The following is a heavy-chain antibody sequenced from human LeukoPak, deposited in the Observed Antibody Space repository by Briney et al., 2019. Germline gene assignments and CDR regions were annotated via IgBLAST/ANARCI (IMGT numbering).Heavy chain of an antibody. CDR1: GFTFNNYA. D-gene: IGHD6-19*01. J-gene: IGHJ4*02. V-gene: IGHV3-13*04. Sequence: PGGSLRLSCAASGFTFNNYAMSWVRQATGKGLEWVSGIGAAGDTYYPGSVKGRFTISRENANNSLYLQMNSLRAGDTAMYYCARDRAGDFDYWGQGTLVTVSS. CDR2: IGAAGDT. CDR3: ARDRAGDFDY.